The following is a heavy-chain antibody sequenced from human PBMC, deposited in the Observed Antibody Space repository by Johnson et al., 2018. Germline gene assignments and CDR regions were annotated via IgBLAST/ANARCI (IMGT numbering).Heavy chain of an antibody. CDR2: ISGGGGDT. J-gene: IGHJ3*02. V-gene: IGHV3-23*04. CDR3: AKNRNSGWWEYPFDI. Sequence: EVQLVESGGGLAQRGGSLRLSCAASGISFSSYAMNWVRQAQGKGLEWVSVISGGGGDTYYADSVKGRFTISRDNSKNTLYLQMNSLRAEDKAVYYCAKNRNSGWWEYPFDIWGQGTMVTVSS. D-gene: IGHD6-19*01. CDR1: GISFSSYA.